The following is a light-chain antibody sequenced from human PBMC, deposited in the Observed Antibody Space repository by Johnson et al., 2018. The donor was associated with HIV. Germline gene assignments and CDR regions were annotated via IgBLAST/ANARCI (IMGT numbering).Light chain of an antibody. J-gene: IGLJ1*01. V-gene: IGLV1-51*01. Sequence: QPVLTQPPSVSAAPGQKVTISCSGSSSNIGNNYVSWYQQVPGAAPKLLIYDNNRRPSGIPDRFSGSKSGTSATLGITGLQTGDEADYYCGAWDSRLRTACFGTGTKVTGL. CDR1: SSNIGNNY. CDR2: DNN. CDR3: GAWDSRLRTAC.